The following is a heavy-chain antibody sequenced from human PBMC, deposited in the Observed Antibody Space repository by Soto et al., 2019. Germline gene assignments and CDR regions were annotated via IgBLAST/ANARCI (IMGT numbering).Heavy chain of an antibody. J-gene: IGHJ6*02. CDR3: ARARSYDCWTWPNGMDV. D-gene: IGHD3-3*01. CDR1: GGSVSSGSYY. V-gene: IGHV4-61*01. Sequence: KSSETLSLTCTVPGGSVSSGSYYWSWIRQPPGKGLEWIGYINYSGSTNYNPSLKSRVTISVDTSKNKFSLKLSSVTAADTAVYYCARARSYDCWTWPNGMDVWGQGTTVTV. CDR2: INYSGST.